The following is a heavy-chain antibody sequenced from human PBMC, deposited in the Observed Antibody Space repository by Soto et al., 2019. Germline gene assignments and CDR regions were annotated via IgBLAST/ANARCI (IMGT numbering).Heavy chain of an antibody. Sequence: SVKVSRKASGGTLSSYAISWGRQAPGQGFEWMGGIIPIFGTANYAQKFQGRVTITADESTSTAYMELSSLRSEDTAVYYCARRGYSYGTYYFDYWGQGTLVTVSS. J-gene: IGHJ4*02. CDR3: ARRGYSYGTYYFDY. CDR2: IIPIFGTA. V-gene: IGHV1-69*01. D-gene: IGHD5-18*01. CDR1: GGTLSSYA.